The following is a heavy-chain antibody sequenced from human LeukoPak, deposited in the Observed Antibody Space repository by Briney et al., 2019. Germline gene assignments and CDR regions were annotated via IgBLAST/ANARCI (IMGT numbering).Heavy chain of an antibody. D-gene: IGHD6-13*01. CDR3: TRDASSSWYHY. V-gene: IGHV1-18*01. CDR1: GYTFTSYG. CDR2: ISPLDGKT. Sequence: ASVKVSCKASGYTFTSYGISWVRQAPGQGLEWMGWISPLDGKTNYAQKLQGRVTMTTDTSTSTAYMELRRLTSDDTAVYFCTRDASSSWYHYWGQGTLVTVSS. J-gene: IGHJ4*02.